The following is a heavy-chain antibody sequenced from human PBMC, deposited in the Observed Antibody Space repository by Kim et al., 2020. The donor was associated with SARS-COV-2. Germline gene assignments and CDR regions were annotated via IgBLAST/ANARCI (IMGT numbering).Heavy chain of an antibody. CDR2: INPSGGST. CDR3: AREQYNWNYSAETWVPRDAFDI. J-gene: IGHJ3*02. CDR1: GYTFTSYY. Sequence: ASVKVSCKASGYTFTSYYMHWVRQAPGQGLEWMGIINPSGGSTSYAQKFQGRVTMTRDTSTSTVYMELSSLRSEDTAVYYCAREQYNWNYSAETWVPRDAFDIWGQGTMVTVSS. V-gene: IGHV1-46*01. D-gene: IGHD1-7*01.